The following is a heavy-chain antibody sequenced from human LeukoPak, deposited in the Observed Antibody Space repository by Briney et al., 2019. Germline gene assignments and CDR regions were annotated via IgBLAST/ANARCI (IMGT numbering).Heavy chain of an antibody. Sequence: SETLSLTCTVSGGSISSYYWSWIRQPAGKGLEWIGRIYTSGSTNYNPSLKSRVTMSVDTSKNQFSLKLSSVTAADTAVYHCARDCSSTSCYRYYFDYWGQGTLVTVSS. D-gene: IGHD2-2*01. CDR1: GGSISSYY. CDR2: IYTSGST. V-gene: IGHV4-4*07. CDR3: ARDCSSTSCYRYYFDY. J-gene: IGHJ4*02.